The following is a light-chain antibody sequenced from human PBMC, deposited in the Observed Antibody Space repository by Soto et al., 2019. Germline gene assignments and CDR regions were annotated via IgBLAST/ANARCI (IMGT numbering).Light chain of an antibody. CDR2: GNS. Sequence: QSVLTQPPSVSGAPGQRVTISCTGSSSNIGAGYDVHWYQQLPGTAPKLIIYGNSNRPSGVPDRFSDSKSGTSASLAITGLQAEDEADYYCQSYDSSLSGYVFGTGTKLTVL. CDR3: QSYDSSLSGYV. J-gene: IGLJ1*01. CDR1: SSNIGAGYD. V-gene: IGLV1-40*01.